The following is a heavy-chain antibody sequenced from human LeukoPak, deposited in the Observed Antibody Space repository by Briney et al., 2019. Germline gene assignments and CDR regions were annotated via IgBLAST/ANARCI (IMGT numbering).Heavy chain of an antibody. D-gene: IGHD6-6*01. CDR3: ARRRTIAARPKYYFDS. CDR2: IYPGDSDT. Sequence: GESLKISCKGSGYSFTKFWIGWVRQMPGKGLEWMGFIYPGDSDTRYSPSFQGQITISADKSISTAYLQWSSLKASDTAIYYCARRRTIAARPKYYFDSWGQGTLVTVSS. CDR1: GYSFTKFW. V-gene: IGHV5-51*01. J-gene: IGHJ4*02.